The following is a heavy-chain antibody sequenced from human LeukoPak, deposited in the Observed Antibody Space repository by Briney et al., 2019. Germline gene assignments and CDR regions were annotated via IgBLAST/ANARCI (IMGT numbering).Heavy chain of an antibody. J-gene: IGHJ4*02. Sequence: SETLSLTCIVSGGSIGSYYWSWIRQPPGKELEWIGHIYYSGSTDYNPSLRSRVTISVDTSKNQFSLRLSSVTAADTAVYYCARDRSDGSGYYGYYFDYWGQGTLVSVSS. D-gene: IGHD3-22*01. V-gene: IGHV4-59*01. CDR3: ARDRSDGSGYYGYYFDY. CDR2: IYYSGST. CDR1: GGSIGSYY.